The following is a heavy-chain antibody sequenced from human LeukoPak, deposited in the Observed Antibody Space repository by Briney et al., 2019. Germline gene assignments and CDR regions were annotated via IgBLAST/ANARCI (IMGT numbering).Heavy chain of an antibody. V-gene: IGHV3-48*04. J-gene: IGHJ4*02. CDR1: GFTFDTYG. CDR3: AAQGGYSSGWYYFDY. CDR2: IGSGGSTI. D-gene: IGHD6-19*01. Sequence: GGSLRLSCAASGFTFDTYGMNWVRQAPGKGLEWLSHIGSGGSTIYYADSVTGRFTISRDNAKNSLYLQMNSLRAEDTAVYYCAAQGGYSSGWYYFDYWGQGTLVTVSS.